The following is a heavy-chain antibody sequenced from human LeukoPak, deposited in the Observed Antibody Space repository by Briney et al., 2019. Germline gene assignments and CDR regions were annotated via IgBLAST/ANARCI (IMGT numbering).Heavy chain of an antibody. CDR1: GFRFGRDW. D-gene: IGHD6-19*01. V-gene: IGHV3-7*01. Sequence: GGSLRLSCVASGFRFGRDWISWVRQAPGKGLEWVASIKQDGSEKYYVDSVKGRFTISRDNAKNSLYLQMNSLRAEDTAVYYCATRSGWYLRSFDYWGQGTLVTVSS. CDR2: IKQDGSEK. J-gene: IGHJ4*02. CDR3: ATRSGWYLRSFDY.